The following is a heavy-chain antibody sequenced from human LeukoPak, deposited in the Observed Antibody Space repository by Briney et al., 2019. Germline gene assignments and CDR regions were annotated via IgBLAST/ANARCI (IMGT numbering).Heavy chain of an antibody. Sequence: GESLKISCKGSGYSFTTYWIGWVRQVPGKGLECLGVIYPGDSDTRYSPSFQGQVTISADKSISTAYLQWSSLKASDTAMYYCARRGVVRGVIITFTAFDIWGQGTMVTVSS. CDR3: ARRGVVRGVIITFTAFDI. J-gene: IGHJ3*02. V-gene: IGHV5-51*01. CDR2: IYPGDSDT. CDR1: GYSFTTYW. D-gene: IGHD3-10*01.